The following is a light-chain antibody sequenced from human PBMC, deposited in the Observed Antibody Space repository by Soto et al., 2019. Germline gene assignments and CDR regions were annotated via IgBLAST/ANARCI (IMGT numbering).Light chain of an antibody. V-gene: IGKV1-33*01. Sequence: DIQMTQSPSSLSASVGDRVTITCQASQDISNYLNWYQQKPGKAPKLLIFDAFSLETGVPSRFSGSGSGTDFTFTISSLQPEDIATYYCQQYETLPITFGQGTRLEIK. CDR1: QDISNY. J-gene: IGKJ5*01. CDR3: QQYETLPIT. CDR2: DAF.